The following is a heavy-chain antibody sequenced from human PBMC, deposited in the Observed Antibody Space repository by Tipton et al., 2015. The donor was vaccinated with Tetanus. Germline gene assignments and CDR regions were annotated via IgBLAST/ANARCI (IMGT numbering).Heavy chain of an antibody. D-gene: IGHD6-13*01. CDR3: AKDGGSSSWYRGLSRGMLGVYYFDY. CDR2: ISGSGGST. Sequence: SLRLSCAASGFTFSSYAMSWVRQAPGKGLEWVSAISGSGGSTYYADSVKGRFTISRDNSKNTLYLQMNSLRAEDTAVYYCAKDGGSSSWYRGLSRGMLGVYYFDYWGQGTLVTVSS. V-gene: IGHV3-23*01. CDR1: GFTFSSYA. J-gene: IGHJ4*02.